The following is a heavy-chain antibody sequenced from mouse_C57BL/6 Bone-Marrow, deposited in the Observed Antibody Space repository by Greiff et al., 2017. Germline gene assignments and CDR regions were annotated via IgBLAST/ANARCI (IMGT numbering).Heavy chain of an antibody. J-gene: IGHJ1*03. D-gene: IGHD1-1*01. CDR1: GFNIKDYY. V-gene: IGHV14-2*01. Sequence: EVKLQQSGAELVKPGASVKLSCTASGFNIKDYYMHWVKQRTEQGLEWIGRIDPEDGETKYAPKFQGKATITADTSSNTAYLQHSSLTSEDTAVYYGASLYGSSYGYFDVWGTGTTGTVSA. CDR3: ASLYGSSYGYFDV. CDR2: IDPEDGET.